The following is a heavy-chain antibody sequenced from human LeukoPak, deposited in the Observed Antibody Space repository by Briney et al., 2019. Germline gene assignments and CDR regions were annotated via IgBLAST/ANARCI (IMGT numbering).Heavy chain of an antibody. Sequence: SETLSLTCTVAGGSISSYYWSWIRQPPGKGLEWIGYIYYSGSTNYNPSLKSRVTISVDTSKTQFPLKLSSVTAADTAVYYCARGNSSSWEGGLVDYWGQGTLVTVSS. CDR3: ARGNSSSWEGGLVDY. CDR2: IYYSGST. V-gene: IGHV4-59*01. CDR1: GGSISSYY. D-gene: IGHD6-13*01. J-gene: IGHJ4*02.